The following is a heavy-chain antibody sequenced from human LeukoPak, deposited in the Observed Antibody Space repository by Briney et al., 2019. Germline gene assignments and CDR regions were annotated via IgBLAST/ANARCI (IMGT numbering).Heavy chain of an antibody. CDR1: GGSISSYY. CDR2: IYYSGST. J-gene: IGHJ6*02. Sequence: KASETLSLTCTVSGGSISSYYWSWLRQPPGKGLEWIGYIYYSGSTNYNPSLKSRVTISVDTSKNQFSLKLSSVTAADTAVYYCARVVDTAMDKYYYYGMDVWGQGTTVTVSS. CDR3: ARVVDTAMDKYYYYGMDV. D-gene: IGHD5-18*01. V-gene: IGHV4-59*01.